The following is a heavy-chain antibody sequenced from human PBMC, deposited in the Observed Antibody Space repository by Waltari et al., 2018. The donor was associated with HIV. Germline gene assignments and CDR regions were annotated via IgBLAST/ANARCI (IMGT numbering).Heavy chain of an antibody. CDR3: ARDEISYFDY. CDR2: IKRDGSEK. Sequence: EVQLVESGGGLVQPGGSLRLSCAASGFTCGNYWMSWVRQAPGKGLEWVANIKRDGSEKHYVDSVKGRFTVSRDNAKNSLYLQINSLRAEDTAVYYCARDEISYFDYWGQGTLVTVSS. J-gene: IGHJ4*02. D-gene: IGHD3-3*02. V-gene: IGHV3-7*01. CDR1: GFTCGNYW.